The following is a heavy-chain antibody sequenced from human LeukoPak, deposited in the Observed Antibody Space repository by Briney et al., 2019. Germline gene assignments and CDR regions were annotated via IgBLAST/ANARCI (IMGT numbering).Heavy chain of an antibody. CDR2: IYPGDSDT. CDR3: ASNYGSGSPLRAFDI. CDR1: GYSFTSYW. V-gene: IGHV5-51*01. Sequence: GESLKISCKGSGYSFTSYWIGWVRQMPGKGLEWMGIIYPGDSDTRYSPSFQGQVTISADKSISTAYLQWSSLKASDTAMYYCASNYGSGSPLRAFDIWGHGTMVTVSS. J-gene: IGHJ3*02. D-gene: IGHD3-10*01.